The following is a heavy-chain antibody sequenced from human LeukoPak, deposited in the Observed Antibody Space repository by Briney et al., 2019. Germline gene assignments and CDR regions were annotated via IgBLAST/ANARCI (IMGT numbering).Heavy chain of an antibody. CDR1: GGSISSSTYY. CDR3: ARDRGYSSSYKVWYFDL. V-gene: IGHV4-39*07. Sequence: PSETLSLTCTVSGGSISSSTYYWGWVRQPPGKGLEWIGNIYYIGSTYYNPSLKSRVTMSVDTSKNQFSLKLSSVTAADTAVYYCARDRGYSSSYKVWYFDLWGRGTLVTVSS. CDR2: IYYIGST. J-gene: IGHJ2*01. D-gene: IGHD6-6*01.